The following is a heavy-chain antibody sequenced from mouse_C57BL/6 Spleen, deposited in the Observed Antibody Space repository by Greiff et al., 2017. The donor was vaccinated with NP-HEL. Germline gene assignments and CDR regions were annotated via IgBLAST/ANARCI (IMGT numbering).Heavy chain of an antibody. V-gene: IGHV14-4*01. Sequence: EVQLQQSGAELVRPGASVKLSCTASGFNIKDDYMHWVKQRPEQGLEWIGWIDPENGDTEYASKFQGKATITADTSSNTAYLQLSSLTSEDTAVYYCTTEDDYGSSYWLAYWGQGTLVTVSA. CDR3: TTEDDYGSSYWLAY. D-gene: IGHD1-1*01. CDR2: IDPENGDT. CDR1: GFNIKDDY. J-gene: IGHJ3*01.